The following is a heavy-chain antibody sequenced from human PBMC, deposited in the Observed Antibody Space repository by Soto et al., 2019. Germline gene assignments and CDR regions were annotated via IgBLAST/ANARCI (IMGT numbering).Heavy chain of an antibody. CDR2: IKQDGSEK. D-gene: IGHD2-2*01. CDR1: GFTFSSYW. J-gene: IGHJ4*02. V-gene: IGHV3-7*01. Sequence: EVQLVESGGGLVQPGASLRLSCAASGFTFSSYWMSWVRQAPGKGLEWVANIKQDGSEKYYVDSVKGRFTISRDNAKNSLYLQMNSLRAEDTAVYYCARGRGCSTGCHNFDFWGQGTLVTVSS. CDR3: ARGRGCSTGCHNFDF.